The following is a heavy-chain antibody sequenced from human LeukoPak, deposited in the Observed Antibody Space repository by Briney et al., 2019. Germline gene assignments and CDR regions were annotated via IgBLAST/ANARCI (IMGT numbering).Heavy chain of an antibody. CDR1: GSTFSAYN. J-gene: IGHJ4*02. Sequence: GGSLRLSCAASGSTFSAYNMNWVRQAPGKGLEWVSSISPSRNYIYYADSMKGRFTISRDNAKNSLYLQMNSLRAEDTAVYYCARAEGPNFDYWGQGALVTVSS. CDR3: ARAEGPNFDY. V-gene: IGHV3-21*01. CDR2: ISPSRNYI.